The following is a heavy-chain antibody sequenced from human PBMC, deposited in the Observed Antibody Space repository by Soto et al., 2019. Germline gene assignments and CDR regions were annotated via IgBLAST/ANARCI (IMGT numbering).Heavy chain of an antibody. CDR2: IKSKTDGGTT. CDR3: AKGPSRGYSYGPLDY. D-gene: IGHD5-18*01. J-gene: IGHJ4*02. V-gene: IGHV3-15*07. CDR1: GFTFSNAW. Sequence: PGRSLRLSCAASGFTFSNAWINWVRQAPGKGLEWVGRIKSKTDGGTTDFAASVKGRFAISRDDSKNMVYLQMNSLRAEDTAVYYCAKGPSRGYSYGPLDYWGQGTLVTVSS.